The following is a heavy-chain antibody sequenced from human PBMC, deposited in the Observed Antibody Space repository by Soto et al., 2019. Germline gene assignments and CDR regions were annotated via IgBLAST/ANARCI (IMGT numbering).Heavy chain of an antibody. J-gene: IGHJ6*02. CDR1: GFTFSSYS. CDR2: ISSSSSTI. D-gene: IGHD1-26*01. CDR3: ASDVSGWALLISPYYYYGMDV. Sequence: GGSLRLSCAASGFTFSSYSMNWVRQAPGKGLEWVSYISSSSSTIYYADSVKGRCTISRDNAKNSLYLQMNSLRAEATAVYYCASDVSGWALLISPYYYYGMDVWGQGTTVTVSS. V-gene: IGHV3-48*04.